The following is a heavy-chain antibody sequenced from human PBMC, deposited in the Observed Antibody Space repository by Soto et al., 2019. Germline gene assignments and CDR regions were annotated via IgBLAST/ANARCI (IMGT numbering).Heavy chain of an antibody. D-gene: IGHD6-19*01. V-gene: IGHV4-34*01. CDR2: INHSGST. CDR3: ARDRIAVAGTRYYYYGMDV. J-gene: IGHJ6*02. Sequence: QVQLQQWGAGLLKPSETLSLTCAVYGGSFSGYYWSWIRQPPGKGLEWIGEINHSGSTNYNPSLKSRVTTSVDTSKNQFYLKLSSVTAADTAVYYCARDRIAVAGTRYYYYGMDVWGQGTTVTVSS. CDR1: GGSFSGYY.